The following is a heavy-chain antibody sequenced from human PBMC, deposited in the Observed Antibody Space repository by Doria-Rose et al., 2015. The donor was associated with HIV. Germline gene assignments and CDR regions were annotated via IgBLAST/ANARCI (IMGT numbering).Heavy chain of an antibody. CDR3: ARARNYGFPHFFDF. Sequence: QVQLQASGPGLVRPSQTLSLTCTVSGDSISSGDSFWSWIRQHPGKGPEWIGYISSSGTSYYYSSLRSRLTISLDASKNQFSLNLNSVTAADTAVYYCARARNYGFPHFFDFWGQGTLVTVSS. J-gene: IGHJ4*02. CDR1: GDSISSGDSF. D-gene: IGHD3-10*01. V-gene: IGHV4-30-4*01. CDR2: ISSSGTS.